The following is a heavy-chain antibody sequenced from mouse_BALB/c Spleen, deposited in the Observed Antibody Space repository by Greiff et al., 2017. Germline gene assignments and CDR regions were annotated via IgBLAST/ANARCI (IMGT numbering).Heavy chain of an antibody. Sequence: EVQLVESGGGLVQPGGSRKLSCAASGFTFSSFGMHWVRQAPEKGLEWVAYISSGSSTIYYADTVKGRFTISRDNPKNTLFLQMTSLRSEDTAMYYCARGITTATYWFAYWGQGTLVTVSA. CDR1: GFTFSSFG. CDR3: ARGITTATYWFAY. V-gene: IGHV5-17*02. D-gene: IGHD1-2*01. CDR2: ISSGSSTI. J-gene: IGHJ3*01.